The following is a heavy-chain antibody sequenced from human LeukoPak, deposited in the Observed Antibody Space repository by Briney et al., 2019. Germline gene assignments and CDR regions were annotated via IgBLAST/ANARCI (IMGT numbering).Heavy chain of an antibody. V-gene: IGHV3-21*01. J-gene: IGHJ4*02. CDR2: ISSSSSYI. Sequence: GGSLRLSCAASGFTFSSYSMNWVRQAPGKGLEWVSSISSSSSYIYYADSVKGRFTISRDNSKNTLYLQMNSLRAEDTAVYYCARIDDLGYYFDYWGQGTLVTVSS. CDR3: ARIDDLGYYFDY. D-gene: IGHD1-14*01. CDR1: GFTFSSYS.